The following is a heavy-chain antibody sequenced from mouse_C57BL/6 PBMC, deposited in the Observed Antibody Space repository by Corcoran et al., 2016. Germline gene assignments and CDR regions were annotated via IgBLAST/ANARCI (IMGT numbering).Heavy chain of an antibody. CDR2: IDPANGNT. CDR3: APYGDYFDY. V-gene: IGHV14-3*01. J-gene: IGHJ2*01. Sequence: VQLQQSVAELVRPGASVKLTCTASGFNIKKTYMQWVKQRTEQGMEWIGRIDPANGNTKYAPKFQGKATINADTSSNTAYLQLSSLTSEDTAIYYCAPYGDYFDYWGQGPTLTVSS. D-gene: IGHD1-2*01. CDR1: GFNIKKTY.